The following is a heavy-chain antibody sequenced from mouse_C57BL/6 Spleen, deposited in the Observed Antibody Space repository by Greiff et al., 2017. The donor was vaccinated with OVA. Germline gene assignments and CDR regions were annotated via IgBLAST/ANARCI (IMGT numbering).Heavy chain of an antibody. J-gene: IGHJ4*01. CDR2: INPSTGGT. CDR1: GYSFTGYY. V-gene: IGHV1-42*01. CDR3: ARFYDYGHYYAMDY. Sequence: EVHLVESGPELVKPGASVKISCKASGYSFTGYYMNWVKQSPEKSLEWIGEINPSTGGTTYNQKFKAKATLTVDKSSSTAYMQLKSLTSEDSAVYYCARFYDYGHYYAMDYWGQGTSVTVSS. D-gene: IGHD2-4*01.